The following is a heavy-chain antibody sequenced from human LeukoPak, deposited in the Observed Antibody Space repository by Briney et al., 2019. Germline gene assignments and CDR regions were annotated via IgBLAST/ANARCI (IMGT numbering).Heavy chain of an antibody. J-gene: IGHJ3*02. CDR3: ARDTRGSYWGDDAFDI. D-gene: IGHD1-26*01. CDR1: GGSISSYY. Sequence: SETLSLTCTVSGGSISSYYWSWIRQPPGKGLEWIGYIYYSGSTNYNPSLKSRVTISVGTSKNQFSLKLSSVTAADTAVYYCARDTRGSYWGDDAFDIWGQGTMVTVSS. V-gene: IGHV4-59*01. CDR2: IYYSGST.